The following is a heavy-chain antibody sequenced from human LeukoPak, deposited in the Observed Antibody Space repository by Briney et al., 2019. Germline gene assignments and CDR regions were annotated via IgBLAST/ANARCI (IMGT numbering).Heavy chain of an antibody. CDR3: ARSTVIAAAGRNLFDS. CDR1: GGSFSGYY. V-gene: IGHV4-34*01. CDR2: INHSGST. Sequence: PSETLSLTCAVYGGSFSGYYWSWIRQPPGKGLEWIGEINHSGSTNYNPSLKSRVTISVDTSKNQFSLKLSSVTAADTAVYYCARSTVIAAAGRNLFDSWRQASVVTVSS. J-gene: IGHJ4*02. D-gene: IGHD6-13*01.